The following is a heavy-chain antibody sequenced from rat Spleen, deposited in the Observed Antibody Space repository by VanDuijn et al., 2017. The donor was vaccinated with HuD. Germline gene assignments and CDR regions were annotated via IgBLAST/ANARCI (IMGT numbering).Heavy chain of an antibody. CDR3: ARQDTSGYSNWFTY. J-gene: IGHJ3*01. D-gene: IGHD4-3*01. Sequence: EVQLVESGGGLVQPGRSLKLSCAASGFTFNNYGMAWVRQAPTKGLEWVATFSYDGFTTYYRDSVKGRFTVSRDNAKSTLYLQMDSLRSEDTATYYCARQDTSGYSNWFTYWGQGTLVTVSS. CDR1: GFTFNNYG. V-gene: IGHV5-29*01. CDR2: FSYDGFTT.